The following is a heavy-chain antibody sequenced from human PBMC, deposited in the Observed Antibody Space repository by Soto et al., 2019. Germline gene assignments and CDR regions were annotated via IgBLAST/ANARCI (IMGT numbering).Heavy chain of an antibody. CDR3: AKRELNSTSLLH. CDR1: GFTFTSYW. CDR2: INSDGSST. J-gene: IGHJ4*02. V-gene: IGHV3-74*01. D-gene: IGHD1-7*01. Sequence: EVQLVEAGGGLVQPGGSLRLSCAASGFTFTSYWMHWVRQGPGKGLEWVSRINSDGSSTAYADSVKSRFTISRDNAKNTLYLQMNSLRDDDTAIYYCAKRELNSTSLLHWGQGTQVSVSS.